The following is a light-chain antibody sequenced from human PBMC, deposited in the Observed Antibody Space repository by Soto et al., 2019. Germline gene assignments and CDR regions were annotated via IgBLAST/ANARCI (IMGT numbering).Light chain of an antibody. CDR3: EPYNSYWT. CDR1: QDISSY. V-gene: IGKV1-9*01. Sequence: DIQCNQSPSFLSASVGDRVTITCQASQDISSYLARYQQKPGKAPKLLIYDASSLESGVPSRFSGSGSGTEFTLTISSLQPDDFATYYCEPYNSYWTFGQGSNVAIK. CDR2: DAS. J-gene: IGKJ1*01.